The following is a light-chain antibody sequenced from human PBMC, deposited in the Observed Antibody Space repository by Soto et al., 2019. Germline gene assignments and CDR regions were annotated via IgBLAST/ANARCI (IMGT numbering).Light chain of an antibody. CDR2: DVN. CDR3: SSYRGDNNSRV. V-gene: IGLV2-8*01. CDR1: ISDIGGYRY. J-gene: IGLJ1*01. Sequence: QSALTQPPSASGSPGQSVTIACTGTISDIGGYRYVSWYQQDPGKSHKLIISDVNKRPSGGPDRCSASKSGNTASLTVSVLQAEDDAEDYCSSYRGDNNSRVFGTGTKLTVL.